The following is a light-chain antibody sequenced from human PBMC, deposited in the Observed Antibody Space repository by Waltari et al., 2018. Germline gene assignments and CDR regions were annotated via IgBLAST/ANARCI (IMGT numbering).Light chain of an antibody. CDR1: ALPQKS. CDR3: YSPDGSDNHAPWV. J-gene: IGLJ3*02. V-gene: IGLV3-10*01. CDR2: EDT. Sequence: SYELTQPPSVSVSPGQTARITCSGDALPQKSAYWYQQKSGQAPVLVIYEDTKRPSGIPERFSGSSSGTWVTLIISGAQVEDEADYYCYSPDGSDNHAPWVYGGGTKLTVL.